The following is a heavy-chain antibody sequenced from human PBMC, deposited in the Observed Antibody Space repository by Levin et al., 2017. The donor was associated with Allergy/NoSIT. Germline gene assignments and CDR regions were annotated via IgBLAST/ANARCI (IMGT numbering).Heavy chain of an antibody. J-gene: IGHJ4*02. D-gene: IGHD6-13*01. Sequence: GGSLRLSCAASGFTFSSYWMNWVRQAPGKGLEWVATIKQDGSEKYYLDSVKGRFTVSRDNAKNSLYLQMDSLRVEDTAVYYCARAAIRTAGIFDYWGQGTLVTVSS. CDR1: GFTFSSYW. V-gene: IGHV3-7*01. CDR2: IKQDGSEK. CDR3: ARAAIRTAGIFDY.